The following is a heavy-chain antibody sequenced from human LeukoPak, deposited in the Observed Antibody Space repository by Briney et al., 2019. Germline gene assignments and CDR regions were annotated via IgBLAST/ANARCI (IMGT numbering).Heavy chain of an antibody. Sequence: GGSLRLSCAASGFTFSSYSMNWVRQAPGKGLEWVSSISSSSSYIYYADSVKGRFTISRDNAKNSLYLQMNSLRAEDTAVYYCARDLGFPEAAAGEIDYWGQGTLVTVSS. J-gene: IGHJ4*02. CDR3: ARDLGFPEAAAGEIDY. D-gene: IGHD6-13*01. V-gene: IGHV3-21*01. CDR1: GFTFSSYS. CDR2: ISSSSSYI.